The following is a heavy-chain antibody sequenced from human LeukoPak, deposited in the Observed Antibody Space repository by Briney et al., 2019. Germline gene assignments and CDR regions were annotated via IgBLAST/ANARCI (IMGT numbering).Heavy chain of an antibody. D-gene: IGHD1-7*01. CDR2: INSDGSTT. CDR3: ATAGNYRFDY. Sequence: GGSLRLSCAASGFTFRSSWIHWVRQVPGKGLVWVSRINSDGSTTNYADSVEGRFTISRDNAKNTLYLQMDSLRADDTAVYYCATAGNYRFDYWGQGTLVTVSS. V-gene: IGHV3-74*01. CDR1: GFTFRSSW. J-gene: IGHJ4*02.